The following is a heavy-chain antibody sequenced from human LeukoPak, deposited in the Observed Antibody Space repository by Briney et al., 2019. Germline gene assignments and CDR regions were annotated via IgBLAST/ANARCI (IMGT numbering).Heavy chain of an antibody. D-gene: IGHD2-2*01. J-gene: IGHJ6*03. Sequence: SETLSLTCAVYGGSFSGSYWSWIRQPPGRGLEWIGEINHSERTNYNPSLKSRVTISVDTSKNQFSLRPSSVTAADTAVYYCARADIVVVPAASYFYYYMDVWGKGTTVTVSS. CDR3: ARADIVVVPAASYFYYYMDV. CDR1: GGSFSGSY. V-gene: IGHV4-34*01. CDR2: INHSERT.